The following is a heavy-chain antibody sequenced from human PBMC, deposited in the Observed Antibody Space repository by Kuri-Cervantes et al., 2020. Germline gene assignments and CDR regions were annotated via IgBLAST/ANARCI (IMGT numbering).Heavy chain of an antibody. CDR3: ARDILWFGELLTYYYGMDV. D-gene: IGHD3-10*01. Sequence: GESLKISCAASGFTFSDYYMSWIRQAPGKGLEWVSYISSSGSTIYYADSVKGRFTISRDNAKNSLYLQMNSLRAEDTAVYYCARDILWFGELLTYYYGMDVWGQGTTVTVSS. J-gene: IGHJ6*02. CDR1: GFTFSDYY. V-gene: IGHV3-11*01. CDR2: ISSSGSTI.